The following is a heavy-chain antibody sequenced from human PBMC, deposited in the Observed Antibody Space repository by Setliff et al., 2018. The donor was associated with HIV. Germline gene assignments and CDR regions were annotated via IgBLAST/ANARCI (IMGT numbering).Heavy chain of an antibody. CDR1: GFTFSTYG. V-gene: IGHV3-33*01. D-gene: IGHD6-19*01. Sequence: GSLRLSCAASGFTFSTYGMHWVRQAPGKGLEWVAVIWNHGNSQYYADSVKGRFTISRDNSKNTLYLQMNSLRVDDTAVYWCTRALYSGAWYGMDVWGKGTTVTVSS. CDR3: TRALYSGAWYGMDV. CDR2: IWNHGNSQ. J-gene: IGHJ6*04.